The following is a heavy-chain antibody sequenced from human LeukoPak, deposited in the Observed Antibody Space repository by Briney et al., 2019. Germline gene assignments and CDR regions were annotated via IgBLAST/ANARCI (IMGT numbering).Heavy chain of an antibody. V-gene: IGHV3-7*01. J-gene: IGHJ4*02. CDR3: ARDSPFGFY. Sequence: GGSLRLSCAASGFTFSDYWMSWVRQAPGKGLEWVANIKQDGSEKNYVDSVKGRFIVSRDNAKNSLYLQMNSLRAEDTAVYYCARDSPFGFYWGQGTLVTVSS. D-gene: IGHD3-10*01. CDR1: GFTFSDYW. CDR2: IKQDGSEK.